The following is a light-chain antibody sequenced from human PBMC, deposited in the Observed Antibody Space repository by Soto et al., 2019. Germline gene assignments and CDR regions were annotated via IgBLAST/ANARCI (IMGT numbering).Light chain of an antibody. J-gene: IGLJ2*01. CDR3: QSYDSRLSVV. Sequence: QAVVTQPPPVSGAPGQRVTISCTGSSSNIGAGYDVHWYQQLPGTAPKLLIYGNNNRPSGVPDRFSGSKSGTSASLAITGLQAEDEADYYCQSYDSRLSVVFGGGTKVTVL. V-gene: IGLV1-40*01. CDR1: SSNIGAGYD. CDR2: GNN.